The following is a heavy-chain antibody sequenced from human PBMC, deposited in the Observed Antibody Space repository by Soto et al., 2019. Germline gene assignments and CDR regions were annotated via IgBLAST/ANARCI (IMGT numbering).Heavy chain of an antibody. CDR3: ARAYYDFWSGYWRWFDP. J-gene: IGHJ5*02. V-gene: IGHV4-59*01. CDR2: IYYSGST. D-gene: IGHD3-3*01. CDR1: GGSMSNYY. Sequence: SETLSLTCTVSGGSMSNYYWSWIRQPPGKGLEWIGYIYYSGSTNYNPSLKSRVTISVDTSKNQFSLKLSSVTAADTAVYYCARAYYDFWSGYWRWFDPWGQGTLVTVS.